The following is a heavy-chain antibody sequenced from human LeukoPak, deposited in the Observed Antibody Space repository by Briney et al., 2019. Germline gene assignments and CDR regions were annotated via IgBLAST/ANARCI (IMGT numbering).Heavy chain of an antibody. V-gene: IGHV1-2*02. D-gene: IGHD6-19*01. CDR2: INPNSGDT. CDR1: GYSFTVYY. J-gene: IGHJ6*02. Sequence: ASVKVSCEASGYSFTVYYFHWVRQAPGQGLEWMGWINPNSGDTNYAQKFQGRVTMTRDTSISTAYMELSRLGADGTAVYYCARDRPLFSSGDYYGMDVWGQGTTVTVSS. CDR3: ARDRPLFSSGDYYGMDV.